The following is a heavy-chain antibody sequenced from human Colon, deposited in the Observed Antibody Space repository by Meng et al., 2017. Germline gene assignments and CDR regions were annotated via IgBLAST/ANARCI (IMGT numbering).Heavy chain of an antibody. CDR2: INPRTGDT. D-gene: IGHD2-15*01. CDR1: GYTLY. Sequence: QVQLVQSGAEVKKTGASVTVSCKASGYTLYIHWVRLRPGEGLKWMGRINPRTGDTKSAQSFQGRVTMTRDTSTTTFSMDLRSLTTDDSAIYFCARESADGGSFDLWGQGTLVTVSS. J-gene: IGHJ4*02. CDR3: ARESADGGSFDL. V-gene: IGHV1-2*06.